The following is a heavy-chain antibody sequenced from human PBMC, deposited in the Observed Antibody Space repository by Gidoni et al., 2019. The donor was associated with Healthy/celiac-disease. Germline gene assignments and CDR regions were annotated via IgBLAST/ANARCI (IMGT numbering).Heavy chain of an antibody. CDR3: AKSAGLYSSGWGHY. CDR1: GFTFSSYG. D-gene: IGHD6-19*01. Sequence: QVQLVESGGGVVQPGRSLRLSCAASGFTFSSYGMHWVRQAPGKGLEWVAVISYDGSNKYYADSVKGRFTISRDNSKNTLYLQMNSLRAEDTAVYYCAKSAGLYSSGWGHYWGQGTLVTVSS. V-gene: IGHV3-30*18. J-gene: IGHJ4*02. CDR2: ISYDGSNK.